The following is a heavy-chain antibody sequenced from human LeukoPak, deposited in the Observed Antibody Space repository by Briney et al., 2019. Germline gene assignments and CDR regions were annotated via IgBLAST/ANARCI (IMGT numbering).Heavy chain of an antibody. CDR3: ARDFVVIWDY. Sequence: PGGSLRLSCAASGFTFSSYAMHWVRQAPGKGLEWVAVISYDGSNKYYADSVKGRFTISRDNSKNTLYLQMNSLRAEDTAVYYCARDFVVIWDYWGQGTLVTVSS. CDR2: ISYDGSNK. V-gene: IGHV3-30-3*01. J-gene: IGHJ4*02. D-gene: IGHD3-22*01. CDR1: GFTFSSYA.